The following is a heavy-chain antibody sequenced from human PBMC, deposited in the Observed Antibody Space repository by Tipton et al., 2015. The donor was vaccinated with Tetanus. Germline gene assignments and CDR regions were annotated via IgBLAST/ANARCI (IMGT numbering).Heavy chain of an antibody. V-gene: IGHV4-59*01. CDR2: ISYTGST. D-gene: IGHD1-1*01. CDR1: GGSISGYF. CDR3: ARLTTPFNTFDL. Sequence: GLVKPSETLSLTCTVSGGSISGYFWTWIRQPPGKGLEWVGYISYTGSTNYNPSLKSRLSISLNTSHNQISLKLTSPAATDTAVYYCARLTTPFNTFDLWGQGRLVTVSS. J-gene: IGHJ3*01.